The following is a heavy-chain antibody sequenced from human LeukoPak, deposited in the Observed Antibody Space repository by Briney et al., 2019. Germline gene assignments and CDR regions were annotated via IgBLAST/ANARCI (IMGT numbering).Heavy chain of an antibody. D-gene: IGHD3-22*01. CDR2: ISYDGSNK. CDR3: AKDARWYYYDSSGYSYYFDY. V-gene: IGHV3-30*18. CDR1: GFTFSSYG. J-gene: IGHJ4*02. Sequence: GRSLRLSCAASGFTFSSYGMHWVRQAPGKGLEWVAVISYDGSNKYYADSVKGRFTISRDNSKNTLYLQMNSLRAEDTAVYYCAKDARWYYYDSSGYSYYFDYWGQGTLVTVSS.